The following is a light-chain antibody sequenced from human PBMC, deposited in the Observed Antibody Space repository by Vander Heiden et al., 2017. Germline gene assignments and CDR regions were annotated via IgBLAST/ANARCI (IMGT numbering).Light chain of an antibody. Sequence: SYELTQPPSVSVSPGQTARITCPGDALPKQYGCWYQQKPGQAPVLVIYKDSERPSGIPERLSGSTSGTTVTLTITGVQAEDEADYYCQSLDRSATVIFGGGTKLTVL. J-gene: IGLJ2*01. CDR1: ALPKQY. CDR3: QSLDRSATVI. CDR2: KDS. V-gene: IGLV3-25*03.